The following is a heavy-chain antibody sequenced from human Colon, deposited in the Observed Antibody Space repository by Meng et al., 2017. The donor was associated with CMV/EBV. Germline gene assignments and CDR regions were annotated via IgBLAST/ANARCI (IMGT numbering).Heavy chain of an antibody. D-gene: IGHD2-21*02. V-gene: IGHV1-69*12. CDR1: KGTFTSYP. Sequence: QVHRAQSGGEVKKPGSSVKVSGKASKGTFTSYPISWVRQGPGQGFEWVGGIITISGTTDYAQKFQGRVTITADESTSTAYMKLSNLRSEDTAIYYCARVICGGDCYLDYWGRGTLVTVSS. J-gene: IGHJ4*02. CDR2: IITISGTT. CDR3: ARVICGGDCYLDY.